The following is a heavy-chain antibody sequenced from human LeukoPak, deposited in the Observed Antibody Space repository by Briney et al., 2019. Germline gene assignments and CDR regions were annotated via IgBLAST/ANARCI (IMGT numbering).Heavy chain of an antibody. J-gene: IGHJ4*02. CDR1: GFTFSSYG. CDR2: ISYDGSNK. D-gene: IGHD6-13*01. CDR3: AKARWDS. Sequence: GRSLRPSCAASGFTFSSYGMHWVRQAPGKGLEWVAVISYDGSNKYYADSVKGRFTISRDNSKNTLYLQMNSLRAEDTAVYYCAKARWDSWGQGTLVTVSS. V-gene: IGHV3-30*18.